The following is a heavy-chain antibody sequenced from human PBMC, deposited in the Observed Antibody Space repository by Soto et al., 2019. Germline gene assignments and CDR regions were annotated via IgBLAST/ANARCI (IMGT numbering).Heavy chain of an antibody. D-gene: IGHD3-10*01. J-gene: IGHJ4*02. Sequence: GASVKVSCKASGGTFSSYAISWVRQAPGQGLEWMGGIIPIFGTANYAQKFQGRVTITADKSTSTAYMELSSLRSEDTAVYYCARSPPGEYYYGSGSYVSGYFDYWGQGTLVTVSS. CDR3: ARSPPGEYYYGSGSYVSGYFDY. V-gene: IGHV1-69*06. CDR1: GGTFSSYA. CDR2: IIPIFGTA.